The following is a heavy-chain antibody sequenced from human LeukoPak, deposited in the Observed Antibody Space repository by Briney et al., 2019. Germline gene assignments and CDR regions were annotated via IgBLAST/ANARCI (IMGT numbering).Heavy chain of an antibody. CDR2: INSDGSSI. J-gene: IGHJ4*02. Sequence: GGSLRLSCAASGFTFSSYGMHWVRQAPGKGLVWVSRINSDGSSIRNADSVKGRLTISRDNAKNTLYLQMNSLRAEDTAVYYCARDVDREMANFDYWGQGTLVTVSS. D-gene: IGHD5-24*01. CDR1: GFTFSSYG. CDR3: ARDVDREMANFDY. V-gene: IGHV3-74*01.